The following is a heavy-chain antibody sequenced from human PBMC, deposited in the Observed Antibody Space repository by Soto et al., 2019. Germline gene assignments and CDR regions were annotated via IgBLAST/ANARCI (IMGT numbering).Heavy chain of an antibody. CDR1: GFTFSDYA. D-gene: IGHD6-19*01. J-gene: IGHJ4*02. CDR2: VSHDGRNT. CDR3: AKGGRQWLVTSDFNY. Sequence: VQLVEPGGGVVQPGRSLRLSCAASGFTFSDYAMHWVRQAPGKGLEWVAVVSHDGRNTHYADSVKGRFTISRDSSKNTGSLEMTSLRAEDTAVYYCAKGGRQWLVTSDFNYWGQGALVTVSS. V-gene: IGHV3-30*18.